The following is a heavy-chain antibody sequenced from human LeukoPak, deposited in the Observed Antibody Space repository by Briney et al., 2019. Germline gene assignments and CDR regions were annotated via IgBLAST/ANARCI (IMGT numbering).Heavy chain of an antibody. J-gene: IGHJ4*02. CDR1: GFTFSSDA. D-gene: IGHD6-19*01. Sequence: GSLRLSCVVSGFTFSSDAMSWVRQAPGKGLEWVSTISGSEGSTYYVDSVKGRFTISRDTSKNTLSLQMNSLRAEDTAVYYCAKTGSIAVAPVGYWGQGTLVTVSS. V-gene: IGHV3-23*01. CDR3: AKTGSIAVAPVGY. CDR2: ISGSEGST.